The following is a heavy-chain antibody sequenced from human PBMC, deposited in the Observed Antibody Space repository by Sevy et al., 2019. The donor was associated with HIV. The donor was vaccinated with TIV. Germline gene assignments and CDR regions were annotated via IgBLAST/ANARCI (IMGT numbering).Heavy chain of an antibody. CDR2: ISYDGSNK. V-gene: IGHV3-30*18. Sequence: GGSLRLSCAASGFAFSSYGIHWVHQAPGKGLEWVAVISYDGSNKYYADSVKGRFTISRDNSKNTLSLQMNSLRAEDTAVYFCAKVEDRVALRGAFDIWGQWTMVTVSS. CDR3: AKVEDRVALRGAFDI. CDR1: GFAFSSYG. J-gene: IGHJ3*02. D-gene: IGHD3-10*01.